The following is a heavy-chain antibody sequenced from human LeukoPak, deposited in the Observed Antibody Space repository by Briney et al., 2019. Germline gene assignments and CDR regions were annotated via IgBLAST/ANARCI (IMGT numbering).Heavy chain of an antibody. D-gene: IGHD1-26*01. CDR3: ARSMGATRSFDY. CDR2: IYYSGST. V-gene: IGHV4-34*01. J-gene: IGHJ4*02. CDR1: GGSFSGYY. Sequence: SETLSLTCAVYGGSFSGYYWSWIRQPPGKGLEWIGSIYYSGSTYYNPSLKSRVTISVDTSKNQFSLKLSSVTAADTAVYYCARSMGATRSFDYWGQGTLVTVSS.